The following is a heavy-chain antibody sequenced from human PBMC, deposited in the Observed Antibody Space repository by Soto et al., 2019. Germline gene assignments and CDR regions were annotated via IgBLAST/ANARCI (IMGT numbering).Heavy chain of an antibody. CDR1: GGSISSGGYY. CDR3: ARSAAYYDFCSGYKAHLNWFDP. V-gene: IGHV4-31*03. CDR2: IYYSGST. Sequence: SETLSLTCTVSGGSISSGGYYWSWIRQHPGKGLEWIGYIYYSGSTYYNPSLKSRVTISVDTSKNQFSLKLSSVTAADTAVYYCARSAAYYDFCSGYKAHLNWFDPWGQGTLVTVSS. D-gene: IGHD3-3*01. J-gene: IGHJ5*02.